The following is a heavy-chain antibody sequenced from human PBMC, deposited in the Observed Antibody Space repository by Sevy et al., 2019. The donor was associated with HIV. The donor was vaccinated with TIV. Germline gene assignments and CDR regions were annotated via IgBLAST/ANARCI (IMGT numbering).Heavy chain of an antibody. J-gene: IGHJ4*01. CDR2: IRSKANSYAT. CDR1: GFTFSGSA. V-gene: IGHV3-73*01. Sequence: GGSLRLSCAASGFTFSGSAMHWVRQASGKGLEWVGRIRSKANSYATAYAASVKGRFTISRDDSKNTAYLQMNSLKSEETGEYYCKSTQARPDYWGNGTLVTVSS. D-gene: IGHD6-6*01. CDR3: KSTQARPDY.